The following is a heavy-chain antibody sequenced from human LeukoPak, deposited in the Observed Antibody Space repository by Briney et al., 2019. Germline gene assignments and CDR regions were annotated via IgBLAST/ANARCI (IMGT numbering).Heavy chain of an antibody. Sequence: VASVKVSCKASAYAFSSYGITWVRQAPGQGLEWMGWINPNSGVTNYAQKFQGRVTMTRDTSISTAYMELSRLRSDDTAVYYCARGFLEWLDLDWGQGTLVTVSS. CDR3: ARGFLEWLDLD. J-gene: IGHJ4*02. V-gene: IGHV1-2*02. D-gene: IGHD3-3*01. CDR1: AYAFSSYG. CDR2: INPNSGVT.